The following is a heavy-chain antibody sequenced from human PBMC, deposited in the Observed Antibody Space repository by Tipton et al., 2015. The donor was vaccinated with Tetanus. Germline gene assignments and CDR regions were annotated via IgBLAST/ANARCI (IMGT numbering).Heavy chain of an antibody. Sequence: TLSLPCTVSGGSISSYYWTWLRQPPGRGLEWIGCVHYSGSTNSSPSLRSRVTLSVDTSKNQFSLKLSSVTAADTAVYYCARIGWLQQNKPVVEIWGQGTMGTVSS. CDR2: VHYSGST. J-gene: IGHJ3*02. CDR1: GGSISSYY. D-gene: IGHD5-24*01. V-gene: IGHV4-59*01. CDR3: ARIGWLQQNKPVVEI.